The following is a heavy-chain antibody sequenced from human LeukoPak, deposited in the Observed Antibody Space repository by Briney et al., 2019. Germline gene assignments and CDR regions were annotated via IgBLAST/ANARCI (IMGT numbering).Heavy chain of an antibody. CDR3: ARMLVRGYSSSSYAFDI. D-gene: IGHD6-6*01. V-gene: IGHV1-46*01. CDR2: INPSGGST. Sequence: ASVKVSCKASGYTFTSYYMHWVRQAPGQGLEWMGIINPSGGSTSYAQKFQGRVTITADKSTSTAYMELSSLRSEDTAVYYCARMLVRGYSSSSYAFDIWGQGTMVTVSS. J-gene: IGHJ3*02. CDR1: GYTFTSYY.